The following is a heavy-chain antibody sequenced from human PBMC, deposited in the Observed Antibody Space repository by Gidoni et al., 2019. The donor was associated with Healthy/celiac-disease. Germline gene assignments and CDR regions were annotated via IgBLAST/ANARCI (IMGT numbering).Heavy chain of an antibody. D-gene: IGHD3-22*01. V-gene: IGHV3-30*18. Sequence: QVQLVESGGGVVQPGRSLRLSCAASGLTFSSYGMHWVRQAPGKGLEWVAVISYDGSNKYYADSVKGRFTISRDNSKNTLYLQMNSLRAEDTAVYYCAKSPAFYDSSGLDYWGQGTLVTVSS. J-gene: IGHJ4*02. CDR2: ISYDGSNK. CDR1: GLTFSSYG. CDR3: AKSPAFYDSSGLDY.